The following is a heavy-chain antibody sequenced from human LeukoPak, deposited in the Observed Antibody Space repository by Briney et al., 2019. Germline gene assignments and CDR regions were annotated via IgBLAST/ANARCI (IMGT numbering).Heavy chain of an antibody. V-gene: IGHV4-4*07. CDR3: ARDDNSEYSDDAFDI. CDR1: GASIRSYS. D-gene: IGHD1-26*01. J-gene: IGHJ3*02. CDR2: IHTSAST. Sequence: SETLSLTCSVSGASIRSYSWSWLRQPAGKGLEWIGRIHTSASTEYNPSLKSRVTMSVDTSKNQFSLKLNSVTAADTAVYFCARDDNSEYSDDAFDIWGQETLVTVSS.